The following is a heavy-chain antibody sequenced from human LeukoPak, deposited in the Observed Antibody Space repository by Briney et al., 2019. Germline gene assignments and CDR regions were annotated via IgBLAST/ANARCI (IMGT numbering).Heavy chain of an antibody. Sequence: GGSLRLSCAASGFTFSSYAMSWVRQVPGKGLEWVSAISGSGGSTYYADSVKGRFTISRDNSKNTLYLQMNSLRAEDTAVYYCAISRPYYDFWSGYYNEDYYYYMDVWGKGTTVTVSS. J-gene: IGHJ6*03. CDR3: AISRPYYDFWSGYYNEDYYYYMDV. CDR2: ISGSGGST. D-gene: IGHD3-3*01. CDR1: GFTFSSYA. V-gene: IGHV3-23*01.